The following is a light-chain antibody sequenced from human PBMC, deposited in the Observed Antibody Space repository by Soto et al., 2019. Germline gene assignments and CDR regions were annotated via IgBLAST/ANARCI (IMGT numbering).Light chain of an antibody. CDR3: AAWDDSLNGWV. CDR1: SSNIGSNT. Sequence: QSVLTQPPSASGTPGQRGTICCSGSSSNIGSNTVNWYQQLPGTAPKLLIYSNNQRPSGVPDRFSGSKSGTSASLAISGLQSEDEADYYCAAWDDSLNGWVFGGGTKLTVL. V-gene: IGLV1-44*01. J-gene: IGLJ3*02. CDR2: SNN.